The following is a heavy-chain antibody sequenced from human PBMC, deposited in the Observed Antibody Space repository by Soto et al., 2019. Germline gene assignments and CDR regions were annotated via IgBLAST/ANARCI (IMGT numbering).Heavy chain of an antibody. CDR1: GFSLSTSGVG. CDR2: IYWNDDK. CDR3: ARRPRYSNYVDY. D-gene: IGHD4-4*01. J-gene: IGHJ4*02. V-gene: IGHV2-5*01. Sequence: QITLKESGPTLVKPTQTLTLTCTFSGFSLSTSGVGVGWIRQPPGKALEWLALIYWNDDKRYSPSLKSRLTGAKDTSKNQVVLNMTNMDPVDTATYFCARRPRYSNYVDYWGQGTLVTVSS.